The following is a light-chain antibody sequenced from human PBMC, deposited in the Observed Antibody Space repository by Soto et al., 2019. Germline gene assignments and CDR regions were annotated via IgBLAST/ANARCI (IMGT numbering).Light chain of an antibody. J-gene: IGKJ4*01. V-gene: IGKV3-15*01. CDR3: QQCRNWPLT. Sequence: IVMTQSPATLSVSPGVGATLSCKASQNVYNNLAWYQQRPGQPPRLLIYDASTRATGISARFSGSGYGTEFTLTISSLQSEDFAVYFCQQCRNWPLTFGGG. CDR1: QNVYNN. CDR2: DAS.